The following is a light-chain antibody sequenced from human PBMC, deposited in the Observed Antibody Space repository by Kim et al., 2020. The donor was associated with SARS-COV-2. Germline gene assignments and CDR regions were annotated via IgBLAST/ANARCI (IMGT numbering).Light chain of an antibody. CDR2: DVS. CDR1: SSDVGVYNY. V-gene: IGLV2-14*04. Sequence: GQSNTISCTGTSSDVGVYNYVSWYQQHPGKAPKLMIYDVSKRPSGVSNRFSGSKSGNTASLTISGLQAEDEADYYCSSYTSSSTWVFGGGTQLTVL. CDR3: SSYTSSSTWV. J-gene: IGLJ3*02.